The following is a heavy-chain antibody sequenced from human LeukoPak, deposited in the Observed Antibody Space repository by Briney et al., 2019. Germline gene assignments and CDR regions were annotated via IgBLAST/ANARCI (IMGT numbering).Heavy chain of an antibody. CDR2: ISGSGGST. Sequence: SGGSLRLSCAASGFTFSSYAMSWVRQAPGKGLEWVSAISGSGGSTYYADSVKGRFTISRDTSKNTLYLQMNSLRAEDTAVYYCAKAGAEEEITFGGVIVMGIDYWGQGTLVTVSS. CDR3: AKAGAEEEITFGGVIVMGIDY. V-gene: IGHV3-23*01. CDR1: GFTFSSYA. D-gene: IGHD3-16*02. J-gene: IGHJ4*02.